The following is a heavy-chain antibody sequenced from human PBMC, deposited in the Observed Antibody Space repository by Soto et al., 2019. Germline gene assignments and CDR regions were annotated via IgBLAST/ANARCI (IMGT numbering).Heavy chain of an antibody. CDR3: AIQLELTTYYYYYGMDV. V-gene: IGHV1-69*13. J-gene: IGHJ6*02. Sequence: SVKVSCKASGGTFSSYAISWVRQAPGQGLEWMGGIIPIFGTASYAQKFQGRVTITADESTSTAYMELSSLRSEDTAVYYCAIQLELTTYYYYYGMDVWGHGTTVTVSS. CDR1: GGTFSSYA. D-gene: IGHD1-1*01. CDR2: IIPIFGTA.